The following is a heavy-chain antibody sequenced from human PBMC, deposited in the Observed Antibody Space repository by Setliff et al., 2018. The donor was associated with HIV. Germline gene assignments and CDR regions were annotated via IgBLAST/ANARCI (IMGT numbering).Heavy chain of an antibody. J-gene: IGHJ5*02. CDR1: GGSISNHY. V-gene: IGHV4-4*07. D-gene: IGHD7-27*01. CDR3: ARDLPELTGRSFDP. CDR2: IYTSGST. Sequence: SETLSLTCSVSGGSISNHYWSWIRQPPGKGLEWIGRIYTSGSTNYNPSLKSRLSMSIDTSKNHFSLKLTSVTAADPAVYYCARDLPELTGRSFDPWGQGIXVTXSS.